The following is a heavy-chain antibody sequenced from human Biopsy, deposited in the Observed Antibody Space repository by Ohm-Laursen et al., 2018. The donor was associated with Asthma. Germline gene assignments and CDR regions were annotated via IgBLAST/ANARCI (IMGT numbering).Heavy chain of an antibody. Sequence: SLRLSCAASGFSFDDYAMFWVRQAPGKGPEWVSGISWNSGTIGYADSVKGRFTISRDNAKNSLYLQMNSLGPEDTAVYYCARDMGAGPNQPPSGSGSSHLYGMDVWGQGTTITVSS. V-gene: IGHV3-9*01. CDR3: ARDMGAGPNQPPSGSGSSHLYGMDV. J-gene: IGHJ6*02. CDR1: GFSFDDYA. CDR2: ISWNSGTI. D-gene: IGHD3-10*01.